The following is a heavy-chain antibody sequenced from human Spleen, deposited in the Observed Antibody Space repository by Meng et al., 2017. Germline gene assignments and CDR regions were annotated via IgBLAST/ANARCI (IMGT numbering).Heavy chain of an antibody. V-gene: IGHV3-30*18. CDR3: AKETSDSSAFYRYDI. CDR1: GFTFSSHG. D-gene: IGHD3-22*01. Sequence: QVQMVESGGGVVQPGRSLRLSCAASGFTFSSHGMHWVRQAPGKGLVWVAVISYHGSIQKYADSVKGRFTISRDNSKNTLYLQMNSLRVEDTAVYYCAKETSDSSAFYRYDIWGQGSLVTVSS. CDR2: ISYHGSIQ. J-gene: IGHJ4*02.